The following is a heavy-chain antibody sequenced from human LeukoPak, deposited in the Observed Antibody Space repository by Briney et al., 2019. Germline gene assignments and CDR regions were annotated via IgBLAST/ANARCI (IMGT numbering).Heavy chain of an antibody. D-gene: IGHD2-15*01. CDR3: AKGDRYCSGGSCYQYFDY. J-gene: IGHJ4*02. CDR1: GFTFSSYE. Sequence: GGSLRLSCAASGFTFSSYEMHWVRQAPGKGLEWVSGISWNSGSIGYADSVKGRFTISRDNAKNSLYLQMNSLRAEDTALYYCAKGDRYCSGGSCYQYFDYWGQGTLVTVSS. V-gene: IGHV3-9*01. CDR2: ISWNSGSI.